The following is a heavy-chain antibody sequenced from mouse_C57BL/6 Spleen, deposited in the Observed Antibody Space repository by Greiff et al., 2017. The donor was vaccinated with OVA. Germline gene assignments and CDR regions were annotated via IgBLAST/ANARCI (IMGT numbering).Heavy chain of an antibody. V-gene: IGHV1-82*01. D-gene: IGHD4-1*01. J-gene: IGHJ2*01. CDR2: IYPGDGDT. CDR1: GYAFSSSW. CDR3: ARSGITGTSYFDY. Sequence: VQLQESGPELVKPGASVKISCKASGYAFSSSWMNWVKQRPGQGLEWIGRIYPGDGDTNYNGKFKGKATLTADKSSSTAYMQLSSLTSEDSAVYFCARSGITGTSYFDYWGQGTTLTVSS.